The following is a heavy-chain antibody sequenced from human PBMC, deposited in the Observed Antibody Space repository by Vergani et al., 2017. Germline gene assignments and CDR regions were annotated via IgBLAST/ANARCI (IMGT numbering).Heavy chain of an antibody. CDR3: ARGTTEGSYSSGWYYYYGMDV. J-gene: IGHJ6*02. D-gene: IGHD6-19*01. Sequence: QVQLQESGPGLVKPSQTLSLTCTVSGGSISSGGYYWSWIRQHPGKGLEWIGYIYYSGSTYYNPSLKSRVTISVDTSKNQFSLKLSSVTAADTAVYYCARGTTEGSYSSGWYYYYGMDVWGQGTTVTVSS. CDR1: GGSISSGGYY. V-gene: IGHV4-31*03. CDR2: IYYSGST.